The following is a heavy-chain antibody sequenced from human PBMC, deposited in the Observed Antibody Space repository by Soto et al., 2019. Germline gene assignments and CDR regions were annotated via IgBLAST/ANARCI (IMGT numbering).Heavy chain of an antibody. CDR3: ARDKITSLFND. D-gene: IGHD3-10*01. V-gene: IGHV4-34*01. Sequence: QVQLQQWGAGLLKPSETLSLTCAVYGGSFSGYYWTWIRQPPGTGLEWIGEINHSGSTNYNPSLKSRITISVYTAKNQFSLKMPSVTAADAAVYYCARDKITSLFNDWGQGTLVPVSS. CDR1: GGSFSGYY. CDR2: INHSGST. J-gene: IGHJ4*01.